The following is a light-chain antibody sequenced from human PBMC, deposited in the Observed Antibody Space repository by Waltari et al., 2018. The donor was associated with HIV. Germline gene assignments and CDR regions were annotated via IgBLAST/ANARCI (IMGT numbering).Light chain of an antibody. CDR3: QQYYGEPPT. CDR2: LAS. Sequence: DIILTQSPDSLAVPLGGTATITCKSSRSVYYRDANRTDIAWDQQREGQPPTLLMHLASTHESGVPDRFTGSGSETDCTLTITGLQAEDAAVYFGQQYYGEPPTFGQGTKVEI. CDR1: RSVYYRDANRTD. J-gene: IGKJ1*01. V-gene: IGKV4-1*01.